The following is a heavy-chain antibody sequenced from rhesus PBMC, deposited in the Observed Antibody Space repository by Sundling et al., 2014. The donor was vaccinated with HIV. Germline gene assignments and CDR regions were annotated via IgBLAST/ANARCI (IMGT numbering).Heavy chain of an antibody. D-gene: IGHD4-29*01. CDR1: GYTFTDYY. V-gene: IGHV1S2*01. Sequence: QVQLVQSGAEVKKPGSSAKVSCKASGYTFTDYYIHWVRQAPRQGLEWMGWINPSNGNTKYVQKFQGRVTMTRDTSTSTAYMELTSLRSEDTAVYYCARRLRPNYYFDYWGQGVLVTVSS. J-gene: IGHJ4*01. CDR3: ARRLRPNYYFDY. CDR2: INPSNGNT.